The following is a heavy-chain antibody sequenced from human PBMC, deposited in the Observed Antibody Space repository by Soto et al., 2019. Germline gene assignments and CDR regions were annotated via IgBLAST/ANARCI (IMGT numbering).Heavy chain of an antibody. CDR3: ARGHLAVVPVASWFYYMDV. V-gene: IGHV1-3*01. J-gene: IGHJ6*03. CDR1: GYTFTNYA. Sequence: ASVKISCKASGYTFTNYAVHWPRQAPGQNLEWMGWINAGNGNTRYSQKFQGRVTITRDTPARTVYMELSSLRSEDTAVYYCARGHLAVVPVASWFYYMDVWGKGTTVTVSS. CDR2: INAGNGNT. D-gene: IGHD2-2*01.